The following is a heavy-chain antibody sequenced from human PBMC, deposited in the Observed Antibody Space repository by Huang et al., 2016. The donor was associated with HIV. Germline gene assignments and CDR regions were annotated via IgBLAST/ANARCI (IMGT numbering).Heavy chain of an antibody. CDR3: ATLPPVNYGRSGGRVRDY. J-gene: IGHJ4*02. Sequence: QVQLVQSGAEVKKPGASVKVSCKASGYTFSNYDINWVRQAPGPGLEWMGWMNPNSCNTGYARKCQGRVTMTRSTSISTAYMELGRLRFEDTAVYYCATLPPVNYGRSGGRVRDYWGQGSLVTVSS. CDR1: GYTFSNYD. D-gene: IGHD2-15*01. V-gene: IGHV1-8*01. CDR2: MNPNSCNT.